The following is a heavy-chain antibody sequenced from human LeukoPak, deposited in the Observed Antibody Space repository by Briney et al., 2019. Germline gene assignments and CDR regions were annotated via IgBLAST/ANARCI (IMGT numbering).Heavy chain of an antibody. J-gene: IGHJ5*02. Sequence: SETLSLTCAVYGGSFSGYYWSWIRQPPGKGLEWIGEINHSGSTNYNPSLKSRVTISVDTSKNQSSLKLSSVTAADTAVYYCARGRYSSSWYDPWGQGTLVTVSS. CDR2: INHSGST. V-gene: IGHV4-34*01. D-gene: IGHD6-13*01. CDR3: ARGRYSSSWYDP. CDR1: GGSFSGYY.